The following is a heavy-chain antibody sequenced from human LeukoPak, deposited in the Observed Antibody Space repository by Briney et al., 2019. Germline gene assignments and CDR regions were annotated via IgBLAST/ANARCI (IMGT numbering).Heavy chain of an antibody. Sequence: ASVKVSCKASGGTLSSFTISWVRQAPGQGLEWMGGIIPIFGTANYAQKFQGRVTITADESTRTAYMELSSLRSEDTAVYYCARGLSGWQGSNDYWGQGTLVTVSS. CDR1: GGTLSSFT. CDR2: IIPIFGTA. CDR3: ARGLSGWQGSNDY. D-gene: IGHD6-19*01. V-gene: IGHV1-69*13. J-gene: IGHJ4*02.